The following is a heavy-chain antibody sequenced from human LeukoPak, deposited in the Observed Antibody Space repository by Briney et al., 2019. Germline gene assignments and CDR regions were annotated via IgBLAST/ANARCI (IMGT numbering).Heavy chain of an antibody. D-gene: IGHD6-13*01. V-gene: IGHV4-4*07. CDR3: SRDVSSWLFCDS. CDR2: IYASGST. J-gene: IGHJ4*02. CDR1: GGSIRSQY. Sequence: PSETLSLTCTVSGGSIRSQYWSWIRQPAGRGLEWLGRIYASGSTNYSPSLKSRVTMSLDTSKHQFSLKPYSVTSADTALFFCSRDVSSWLFCDSWGQGTQVSVSS.